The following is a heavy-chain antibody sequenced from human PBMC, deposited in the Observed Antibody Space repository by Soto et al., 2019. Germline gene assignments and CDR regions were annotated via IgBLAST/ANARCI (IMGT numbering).Heavy chain of an antibody. CDR3: ARDWGLVRGGYFDH. D-gene: IGHD6-19*01. CDR1: GFTFSSYW. Sequence: EVQLVESGGGLVQPGGSLRLSCAACGFTFSSYWMSWVRQAPGKGLEWVANIKQDGSEKYYVDSVKGRFTISRDNAKNSLYLQMNSLRARDTAAYYCARDWGLVRGGYFDHWGQGTLVTVSS. J-gene: IGHJ4*02. V-gene: IGHV3-7*03. CDR2: IKQDGSEK.